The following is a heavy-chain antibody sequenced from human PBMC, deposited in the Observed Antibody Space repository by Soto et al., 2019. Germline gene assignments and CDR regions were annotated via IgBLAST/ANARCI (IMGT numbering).Heavy chain of an antibody. CDR3: AREAPYYGIDV. CDR2: IWYDGNNK. Sequence: QVQLVESGGGVVQPGRSLRLSCAASGFTFSSYGMHWVRQAPGKGLEWVAVIWYDGNNKYYADSVKGRFTISRDNSKNTLYLQMNSLRAEDTAVYYCAREAPYYGIDVWGQGTTVTVSS. V-gene: IGHV3-33*01. CDR1: GFTFSSYG. J-gene: IGHJ6*02.